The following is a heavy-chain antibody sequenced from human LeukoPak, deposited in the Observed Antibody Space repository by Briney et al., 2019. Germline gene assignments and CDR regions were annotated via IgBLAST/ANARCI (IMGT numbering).Heavy chain of an antibody. CDR1: GYTLTELF. CDR3: ARLRRASGGYGMDA. Sequence: GASVKVSCKVSGYTLTELFMHWVRQAPGKGLEWMGGFDPEDGETIYAQKFQGRVTMTEDTSTDTAYMELSSLRSEDTAVYYCARLRRASGGYGMDAWGQGTTVTVSS. J-gene: IGHJ6*02. V-gene: IGHV1-24*01. CDR2: FDPEDGET. D-gene: IGHD4-23*01.